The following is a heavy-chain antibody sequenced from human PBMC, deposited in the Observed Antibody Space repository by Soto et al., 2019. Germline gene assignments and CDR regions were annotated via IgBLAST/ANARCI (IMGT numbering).Heavy chain of an antibody. J-gene: IGHJ4*02. CDR3: AKRRGEGFFDY. D-gene: IGHD3-16*01. CDR1: GFTFSSYV. Sequence: EVQLLESGGGLVQPWGSLRLSCAASGFTFSSYVMGWVRQAPGKGLEWVSAIGGTSGSTYYANSVRGRFTISRDNSKNTVYLQMNSLRADDTAVYFCAKRRGEGFFDYWGQGTLVTFSS. V-gene: IGHV3-23*01. CDR2: IGGTSGST.